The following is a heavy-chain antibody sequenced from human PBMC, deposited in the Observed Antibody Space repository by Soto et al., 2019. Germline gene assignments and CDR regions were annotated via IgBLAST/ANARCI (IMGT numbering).Heavy chain of an antibody. CDR1: GGTFSSYA. Sequence: QVQLVQSGAEVKKPGSSVKVSCKASGGTFSSYAISWVRQAPGQGLEWMGGIIPIFGTANYAQKFQGRVTITADESTSTAYRELSRLRSEDTAVYYCARDGGDCTNGVCFRYSSGRTGNGMDVWGQGTTVTVSS. CDR3: ARDGGDCTNGVCFRYSSGRTGNGMDV. V-gene: IGHV1-69*01. D-gene: IGHD2-8*01. CDR2: IIPIFGTA. J-gene: IGHJ6*02.